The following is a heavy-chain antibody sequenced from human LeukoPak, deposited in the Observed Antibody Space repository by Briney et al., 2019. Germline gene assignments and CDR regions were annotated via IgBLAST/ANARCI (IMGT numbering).Heavy chain of an antibody. CDR3: ARGSVGAAAGSFDY. CDR2: IYYSGST. D-gene: IGHD6-13*01. J-gene: IGHJ4*02. Sequence: SETLSLTCTVSGGSISSYYWSWIRQPPGKGLEWIGYIYYSGSTNYHPSLKSRVTISVDTSKNQFSLKLSSVTAADTAVYYCARGSVGAAAGSFDYWGQGTLVTVSS. CDR1: GGSISSYY. V-gene: IGHV4-59*01.